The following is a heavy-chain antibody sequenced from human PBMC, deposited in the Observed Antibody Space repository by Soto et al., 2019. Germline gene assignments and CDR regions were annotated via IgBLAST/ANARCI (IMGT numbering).Heavy chain of an antibody. V-gene: IGHV3-11*06. CDR3: VRDPRLDYYDSSGYYYVKDY. CDR1: GFTFGDSY. CDR2: ISPGSRYP. J-gene: IGHJ4*02. Sequence: PGGSLRLSCAGSGFTFGDSYMSWIRQAPGKGLEWLSYISPGSRYPAYADSVKGRFTISRDNAKRSLYLQMMSLTAEDTAIYYCVRDPRLDYYDSSGYYYVKDYWGQGTLVTVSS. D-gene: IGHD3-22*01.